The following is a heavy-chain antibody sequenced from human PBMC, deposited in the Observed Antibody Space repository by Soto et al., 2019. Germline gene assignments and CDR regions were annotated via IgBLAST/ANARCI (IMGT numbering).Heavy chain of an antibody. V-gene: IGHV3-11*01. CDR2: ITFSGNTV. CDR1: GFTFSDSY. CDR3: ARVSWREKYGMDV. Sequence: GGSLRLSCAASGFTFSDSYMSWIRQAPGKGLEWISYITFSGNTVYYADSLKGRFTISRDNAKNSLYLQMSRLRAEDTAVYYCARVSWREKYGMDVWGQGTTVTVYS. J-gene: IGHJ6*02.